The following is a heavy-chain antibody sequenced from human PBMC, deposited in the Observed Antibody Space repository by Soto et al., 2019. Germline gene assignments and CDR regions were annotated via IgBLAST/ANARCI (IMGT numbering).Heavy chain of an antibody. V-gene: IGHV4-59*08. D-gene: IGHD2-8*01. CDR1: GGSISSYY. CDR2: IYYSGST. J-gene: IGHJ5*02. Sequence: LSLTCTVSGGSISSYYWSWIRQPPGKGLEWIGYIYYSGSTNYNPFLKSQITISIDTSKNQFSLKLNSVTAADTAVYYCARRAGCVNGVCSNRDWFDPWGQGTLVTVS. CDR3: ARRAGCVNGVCSNRDWFDP.